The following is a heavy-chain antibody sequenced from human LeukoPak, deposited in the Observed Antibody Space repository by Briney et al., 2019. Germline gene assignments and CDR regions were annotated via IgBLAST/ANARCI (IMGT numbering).Heavy chain of an antibody. J-gene: IGHJ3*02. D-gene: IGHD4-17*01. Sequence: GASVKVSCKASGYTFTSYYMHWVRQAPGQGLEWMGIINPSGGSTSYAQKFQGRVTMTRDTSTSTVYMELSSLRSEDTAVYYCARGGSDYGDYVGAFDIWGQGTMVTLFS. CDR3: ARGGSDYGDYVGAFDI. V-gene: IGHV1-46*01. CDR2: INPSGGST. CDR1: GYTFTSYY.